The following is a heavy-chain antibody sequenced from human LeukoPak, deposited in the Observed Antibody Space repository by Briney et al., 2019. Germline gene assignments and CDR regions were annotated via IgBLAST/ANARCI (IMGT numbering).Heavy chain of an antibody. J-gene: IGHJ4*02. V-gene: IGHV1-2*02. CDR2: INPNTGGT. D-gene: IGHD5-18*01. CDR3: ARDPFRGYSSSFDY. Sequence: ASVKVSCKASGYTFTGYYVHWVRQAPGEGLEWMGWINPNTGGTYYGQEFQGRATMTSETSINTAYMELTRLTSDDTAVYYCARDPFRGYSSSFDYWGQGTLVTVSS. CDR1: GYTFTGYY.